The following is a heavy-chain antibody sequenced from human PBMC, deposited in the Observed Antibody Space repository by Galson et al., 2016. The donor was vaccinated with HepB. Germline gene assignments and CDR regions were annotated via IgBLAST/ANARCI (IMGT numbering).Heavy chain of an antibody. CDR3: VKDSGGPSCRYDY. CDR2: VSSDGVDT. Sequence: SLRLSCAASGFTFNHYAMHWVRQAPGKGLEYVSTVSSDGVDTYYADSVKGRFTISRDNSKNTLYLHMSSLRPEDTALYFCVKDSGGPSCRYDYGGQGALVTVSS. J-gene: IGHJ4*02. V-gene: IGHV3-64D*06. D-gene: IGHD2-2*01. CDR1: GFTFNHYA.